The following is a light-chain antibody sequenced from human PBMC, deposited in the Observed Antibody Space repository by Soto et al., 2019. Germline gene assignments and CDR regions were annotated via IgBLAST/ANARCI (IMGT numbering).Light chain of an antibody. Sequence: EIVVTQSPGTLSLSPGERATLSCRASQSVGSSYLAWYQQKPCQAPRLLISGASSRSTGIPDRISGSGSGTDFTLTISRLEHEDFAAYYCQRYDNSPTWTFGQGTKVEIK. CDR3: QRYDNSPTWT. CDR2: GAS. CDR1: QSVGSSY. V-gene: IGKV3-20*01. J-gene: IGKJ1*01.